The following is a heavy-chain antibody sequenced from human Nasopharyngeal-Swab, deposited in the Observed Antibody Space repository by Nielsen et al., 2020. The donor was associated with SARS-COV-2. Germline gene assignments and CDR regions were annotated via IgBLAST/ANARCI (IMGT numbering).Heavy chain of an antibody. CDR3: ARRVARAPRHEGDYYYGMDV. CDR2: IYYSGST. Sequence: WIRQPPGKGLEWIGSIYYSGSTYYNPSLKSRVTISVDTSKNQFSLKLSSVTAAVTAVYYYARRVARAPRHEGDYYYGMDVWGQGTTVTVSS. D-gene: IGHD3-16*01. J-gene: IGHJ6*02. V-gene: IGHV4-39*01.